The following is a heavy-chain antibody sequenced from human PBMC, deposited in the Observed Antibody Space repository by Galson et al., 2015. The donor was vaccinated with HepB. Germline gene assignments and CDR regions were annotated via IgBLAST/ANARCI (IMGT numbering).Heavy chain of an antibody. CDR2: INHSGST. CDR1: GGSFSGYY. Sequence: LSLTCAVYGGSFSGYYWSWIRQPPGKGLEWIGEINHSGSTNYNPSLKSRVTISVDTSKNQFSLKLSSVTAADTAVYYCARSSPRITMVRGVIRDSKPLRHFDYWGQGTLVTVSS. CDR3: ARSSPRITMVRGVIRDSKPLRHFDY. J-gene: IGHJ4*02. D-gene: IGHD3-10*01. V-gene: IGHV4-34*01.